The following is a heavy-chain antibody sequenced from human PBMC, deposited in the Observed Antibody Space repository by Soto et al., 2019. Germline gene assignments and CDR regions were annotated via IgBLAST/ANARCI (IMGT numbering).Heavy chain of an antibody. J-gene: IGHJ4*02. V-gene: IGHV3-21*01. CDR1: GFTFSSYS. CDR2: ISSSSSYI. CDR3: ARGLGGYSSGWGHHY. D-gene: IGHD6-19*01. Sequence: EVQLVESGGGLVKPGGSLRLSCAASGFTFSSYSMNWVRQAPGKGLEWVSSISSSSSYIYYADSVKGRFTISRDNAKNSLYLQMNSLRAEYTAVYYCARGLGGYSSGWGHHYWGQGTLVTVSS.